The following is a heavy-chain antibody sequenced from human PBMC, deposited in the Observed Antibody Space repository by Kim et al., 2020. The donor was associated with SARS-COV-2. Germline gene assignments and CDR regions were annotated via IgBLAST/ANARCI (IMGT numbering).Heavy chain of an antibody. CDR2: INHSGST. D-gene: IGHD3-22*01. CDR3: ARGPRYYYDSSGYYYWDY. J-gene: IGHJ6*03. CDR1: GGSFSGYY. Sequence: SETLSLTCAVYGGSFSGYYWSWIRQPPGKGLEWIGEINHSGSTNYNPSLKSRVTISVDTSKNQFSLKLSSVTAADTAVYYCARGPRYYYDSSGYYYWDY. V-gene: IGHV4-34*01.